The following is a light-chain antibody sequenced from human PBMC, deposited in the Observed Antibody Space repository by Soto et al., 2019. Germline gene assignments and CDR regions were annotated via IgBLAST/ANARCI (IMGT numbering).Light chain of an antibody. CDR1: QGISSY. V-gene: IGKV1-9*01. J-gene: IGKJ2*01. CDR2: AAS. CDR3: QQLNSYPRS. Sequence: IQLTQSPSSLSASVGDRVTITCRASQGISSYLAWSQQKPGKAPKLLIYAASTLQSGVPSRFSGSGSGTDFTRTSSSLQPEEFATYYCQQLNSYPRSFGQGTKREIK.